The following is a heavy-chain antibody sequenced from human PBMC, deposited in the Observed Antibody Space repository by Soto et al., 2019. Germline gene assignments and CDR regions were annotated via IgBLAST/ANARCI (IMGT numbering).Heavy chain of an antibody. Sequence: GGSLRLSCAASEFTFSNYAMSWVRQAPGKGLEWVSSISDNGGTTYYADSVKGRFTISRDNSKNTLYLQMNSLRAEDTAVYYCAKANSNYYFDYWGQGTLVTVSS. J-gene: IGHJ4*02. CDR3: AKANSNYYFDY. D-gene: IGHD4-4*01. CDR1: EFTFSNYA. V-gene: IGHV3-23*01. CDR2: ISDNGGTT.